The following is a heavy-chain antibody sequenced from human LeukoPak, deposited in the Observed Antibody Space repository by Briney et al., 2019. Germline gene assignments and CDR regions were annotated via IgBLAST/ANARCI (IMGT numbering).Heavy chain of an antibody. J-gene: IGHJ3*01. CDR3: ARGSYAFDV. CDR1: GDAINSSSYY. CDR2: ISYSGST. D-gene: IGHD1-26*01. V-gene: IGHV4-39*07. Sequence: SETLSLTCTVSGDAINSSSYYWGWIRQPPGKRLECIGIISYSGSTHYNPSLKSRVTISIDTSKNQFSLNLSSVTAADTAVYYCARGSYAFDVWGQGTMVTVSS.